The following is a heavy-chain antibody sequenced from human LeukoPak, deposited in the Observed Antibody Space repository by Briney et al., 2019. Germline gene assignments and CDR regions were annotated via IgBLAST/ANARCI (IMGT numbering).Heavy chain of an antibody. CDR3: FTGSHYYYDS. CDR2: TSLDGSEQ. Sequence: GGSLRLSCVASGFPFTRNAMNWVRQAPGKGLDWVAVTSLDGSEQYYADSVKGRFTISRNNSKNTVSLQMNSLTPEDTAVYFCFTGSHYYYDSWGQGTLVTVSS. D-gene: IGHD1-14*01. J-gene: IGHJ4*02. CDR1: GFPFTRNA. V-gene: IGHV3-30*01.